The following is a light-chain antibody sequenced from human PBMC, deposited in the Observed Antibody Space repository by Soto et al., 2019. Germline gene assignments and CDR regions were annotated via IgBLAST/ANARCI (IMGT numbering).Light chain of an antibody. CDR1: QGISNY. V-gene: IGKV1-27*01. Sequence: DIQLTQSPSSLSASVRDRVTITCRASQGISNYLAWYQQKPGKVPKLLIYAASTFQSGVPSRFSGSGSGTEFTLTISSLQPEDVATYYCQNYNSAPFTFGPGTKVDIK. J-gene: IGKJ3*01. CDR2: AAS. CDR3: QNYNSAPFT.